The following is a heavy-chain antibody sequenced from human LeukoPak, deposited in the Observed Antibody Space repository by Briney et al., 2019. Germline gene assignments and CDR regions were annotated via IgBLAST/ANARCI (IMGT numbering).Heavy chain of an antibody. CDR3: ARFTGYCSGTSCYPNAFDI. Sequence: SETLSLTCAVYGGSFSGYYWTWIRQPAGKGLEWIGRISTSGSTNYNPSLKSRVTISLDTSKNQFSLKLSSVTAADTAVFYCARFTGYCSGTSCYPNAFDIWGQGTMVTVSS. CDR2: ISTSGST. J-gene: IGHJ3*02. CDR1: GGSFSGYY. D-gene: IGHD2-2*01. V-gene: IGHV4-59*10.